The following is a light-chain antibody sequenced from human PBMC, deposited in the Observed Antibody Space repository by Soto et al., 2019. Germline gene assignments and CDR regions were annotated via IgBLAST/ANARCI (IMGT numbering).Light chain of an antibody. J-gene: IGKJ4*01. Sequence: EIVMTQSPATLSVSPGERATLSCRTSQSVSSNLACYQQKPGQTPRLLIYGASTRATGIPARFSGSGSGTDFTLTISSLQSEDFAVYYCQQYDSWPPTFGEGTKVEIK. V-gene: IGKV3-15*01. CDR3: QQYDSWPPT. CDR1: QSVSSN. CDR2: GAS.